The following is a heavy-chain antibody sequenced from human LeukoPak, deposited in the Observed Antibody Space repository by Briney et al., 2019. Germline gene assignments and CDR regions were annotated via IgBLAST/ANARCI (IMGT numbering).Heavy chain of an antibody. Sequence: ASVKVSCKASGYTFTGYYMHWVRQAPGQGLEWMGLINPNTGGTNYAQRFQGRVTMTRDTSISTVYMDLRSLRSDDTAVYYCARDRWQQLDWFDPWGQGTPVIVSS. CDR2: INPNTGGT. CDR1: GYTFTGYY. J-gene: IGHJ5*02. D-gene: IGHD6-13*01. V-gene: IGHV1-2*02. CDR3: ARDRWQQLDWFDP.